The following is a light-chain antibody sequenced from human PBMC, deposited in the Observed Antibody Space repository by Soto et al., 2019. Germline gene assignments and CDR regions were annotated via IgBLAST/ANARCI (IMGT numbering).Light chain of an antibody. J-gene: IGKJ1*01. CDR3: KNYIGAPWT. V-gene: IGKV1-27*01. CDR1: QGISTY. Sequence: DIQMTQSPSSLSASVGDRVTITCRASQGISTYLVWYQQKPGTVPKLLIFAASTLQSGVPSRFSGSGSGTDFTLTIISLQPEDVATYSCKNYIGAPWTFGQGTKVEI. CDR2: AAS.